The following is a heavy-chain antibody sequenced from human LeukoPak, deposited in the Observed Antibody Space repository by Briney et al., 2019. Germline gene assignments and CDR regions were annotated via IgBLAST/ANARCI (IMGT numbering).Heavy chain of an antibody. CDR2: ISGSSGST. CDR3: AKDAEYNSSWYDIQH. V-gene: IGHV3-23*01. Sequence: GGSLRLSCVASGFTFSNHAVSWVRQAPGKGLEWVSVISGSSGSTYYADSVKGRFTLSRDNSKNTLYLQMNSLRAEDTAVYYCAKDAEYNSSWYDIQHWGQGTLVTVSS. D-gene: IGHD6-13*01. CDR1: GFTFSNHA. J-gene: IGHJ1*01.